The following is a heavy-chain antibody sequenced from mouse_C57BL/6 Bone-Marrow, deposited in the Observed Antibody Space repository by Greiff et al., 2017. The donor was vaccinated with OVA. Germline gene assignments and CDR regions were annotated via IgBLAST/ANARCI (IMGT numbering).Heavy chain of an antibody. D-gene: IGHD4-1*01. CDR2: IYPSDSET. Sequence: QVQLQQPGAELVRPGSSVKLSCKASGYTFTSYWMDWVKQRPGQGLEWIGNIYPSDSETHYNQKFKDKATLTVDKSSSTAYMQLSSLTSEDSAVYYCASELGPSFDDWGQGTTLTVSS. J-gene: IGHJ2*01. V-gene: IGHV1-61*01. CDR1: GYTFTSYW. CDR3: ASELGPSFDD.